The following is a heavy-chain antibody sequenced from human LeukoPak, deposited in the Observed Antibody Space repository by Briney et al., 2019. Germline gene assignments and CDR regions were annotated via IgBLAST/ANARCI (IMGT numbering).Heavy chain of an antibody. V-gene: IGHV4-38-2*02. CDR1: GYSISGGYY. CDR3: ARDHAVGYCSGGSRYGRENWFDP. Sequence: SETLSLTCTVSGYSISGGYYWGWIRQPPGKGLEWIGSIYHSGSTYYNPSLKSRVTISVDTSKNQFSLKLSSVTAADTAVYYCARDHAVGYCSGGSRYGRENWFDPWGQGTLVTVSS. D-gene: IGHD2-15*01. J-gene: IGHJ5*02. CDR2: IYHSGST.